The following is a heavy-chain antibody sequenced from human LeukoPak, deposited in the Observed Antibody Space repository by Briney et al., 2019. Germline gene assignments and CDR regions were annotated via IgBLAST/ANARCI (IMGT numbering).Heavy chain of an antibody. CDR3: ASMSKYSYGFPPGYYYYYGMDV. CDR1: GGSISSYY. CDR2: IYYSGST. J-gene: IGHJ6*02. Sequence: SEPLSLTCTVSGGSISSYYWSWIRQPPGKGLEWIGYIYYSGSTNYNPSLKSRVTISVDTSKNQFSLKLSSVTAADTAVYYCASMSKYSYGFPPGYYYYYGMDVWGQGTTVTVSS. V-gene: IGHV4-59*01. D-gene: IGHD5-18*01.